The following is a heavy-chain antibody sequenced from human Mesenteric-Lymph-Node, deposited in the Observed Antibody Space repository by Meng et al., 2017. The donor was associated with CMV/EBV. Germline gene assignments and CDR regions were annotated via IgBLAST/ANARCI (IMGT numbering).Heavy chain of an antibody. CDR1: YPFNSYG. D-gene: IGHD2-2*01. J-gene: IGHJ4*02. CDR2: ISAYNGNT. Sequence: YPFNSYGISGVRQAPGQGLEWMGWISAYNGNTNYAQKVQGRVTMTTDTSTSTAYMELRSLRSDDTAVYYCARDIVVVPAAMRRTLDYWGQGTLVTVSS. CDR3: ARDIVVVPAAMRRTLDY. V-gene: IGHV1-18*01.